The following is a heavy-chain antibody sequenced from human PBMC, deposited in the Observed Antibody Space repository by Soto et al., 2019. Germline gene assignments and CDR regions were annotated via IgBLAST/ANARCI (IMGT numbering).Heavy chain of an antibody. CDR1: GGTFSSYS. CDR2: IIPIFGTA. V-gene: IGHV1-69*01. D-gene: IGHD1-26*01. CDR3: ARDGGRHSGGIDY. Sequence: QVQLVQSGAEVKKPGSSVKVSCKASGGTFSSYSINWVRQAPGQGLEWMGVIIPIFGTANYAQKFQGRVTVSAEESTSTAYMELSSLRSEDTAVYYCARDGGRHSGGIDYWGQGTLVTVSS. J-gene: IGHJ4*02.